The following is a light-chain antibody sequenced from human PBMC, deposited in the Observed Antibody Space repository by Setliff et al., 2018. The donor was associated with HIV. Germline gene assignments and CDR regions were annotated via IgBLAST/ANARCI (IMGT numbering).Light chain of an antibody. Sequence: QSVLTQPRSVSGSPGQSVTISCTTTSTDVGGYDSVSWYQQLPGKAPKLMIYDVNKRPSGIPDRFSGSKSGNTASLTISGLQAADEADYYCCSHGGPSTFYVFGTGTKVTVL. CDR1: STDVGGYDS. V-gene: IGLV2-11*01. CDR2: DVN. CDR3: CSHGGPSTFYV. J-gene: IGLJ1*01.